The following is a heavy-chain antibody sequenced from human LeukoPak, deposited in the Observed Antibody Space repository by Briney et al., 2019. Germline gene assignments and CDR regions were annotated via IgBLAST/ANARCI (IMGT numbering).Heavy chain of an antibody. Sequence: GESLKISCKGSGYRFTSYWIGWVRQMPGKGLEWMGIIYPGDSDTRYSPSLQGQVSFSVDKSINTAYLQWSTLEASDTAMYYCARQDCYSANCYLEYWGQGTLVTVSS. CDR2: IYPGDSDT. J-gene: IGHJ4*02. CDR3: ARQDCYSANCYLEY. D-gene: IGHD2-2*01. V-gene: IGHV5-51*01. CDR1: GYRFTSYW.